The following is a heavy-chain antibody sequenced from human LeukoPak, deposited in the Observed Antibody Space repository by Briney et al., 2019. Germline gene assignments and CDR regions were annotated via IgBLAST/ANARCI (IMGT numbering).Heavy chain of an antibody. CDR3: ARGSPPRRNYDSRGYYSYYFDY. J-gene: IGHJ4*02. Sequence: ASVKVSCKAAGYTCTSYGISWVRQAPGQGLDWMGWISAYNGNTHYAQKLQSRVTMTTDTSTSTVYMELRSLRSDDTAVYYCARGSPPRRNYDSRGYYSYYFDYWGQGTLVTVSS. D-gene: IGHD3-22*01. CDR1: GYTCTSYG. CDR2: ISAYNGNT. V-gene: IGHV1-18*01.